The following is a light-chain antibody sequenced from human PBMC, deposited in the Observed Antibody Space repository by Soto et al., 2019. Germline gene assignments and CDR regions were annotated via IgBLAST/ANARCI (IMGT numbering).Light chain of an antibody. Sequence: QSALTQPASVSGSPGQSITISCTGPSSDVGGYNYVSWYQQHPGKAPKLVIYEVTKRPSGVSNRFSGSKSGNTASLTISGLQAEDETDYYCSSYTSTNHVVFGGGTKLTVL. CDR2: EVT. V-gene: IGLV2-14*01. CDR1: SSDVGGYNY. CDR3: SSYTSTNHVV. J-gene: IGLJ2*01.